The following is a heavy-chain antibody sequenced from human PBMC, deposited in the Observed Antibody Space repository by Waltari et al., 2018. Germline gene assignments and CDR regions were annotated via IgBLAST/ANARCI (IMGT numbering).Heavy chain of an antibody. J-gene: IGHJ4*02. CDR2: IYWNDDK. V-gene: IGHV2-5*01. Sequence: QITLKESGPTLVKPTQTLTLTCTFSGFSLSTSGVGVGWIRQPPGKALEWLALIYWNDDKRYSPSLKSRLTITKDTAKNQVVLTMTNMDPVDTATYYCAHRRYGEYSGYDSSFDYWGQGTLVTVSS. D-gene: IGHD5-12*01. CDR1: GFSLSTSGVG. CDR3: AHRRYGEYSGYDSSFDY.